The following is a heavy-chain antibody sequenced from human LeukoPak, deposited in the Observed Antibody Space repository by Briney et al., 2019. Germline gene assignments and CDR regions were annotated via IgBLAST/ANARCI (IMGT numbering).Heavy chain of an antibody. Sequence: GESLKISCKGSGYSFTGYWLSWVRQMPGKGLEWMGRIDPSDSYTNYSPSFQGHVTISADKSISTAYLQWSSLKASDTAMYYCARNSGGAYNWFDPWGQGTLVTVSS. D-gene: IGHD1-1*01. CDR3: ARNSGGAYNWFDP. V-gene: IGHV5-10-1*01. J-gene: IGHJ5*02. CDR1: GYSFTGYW. CDR2: IDPSDSYT.